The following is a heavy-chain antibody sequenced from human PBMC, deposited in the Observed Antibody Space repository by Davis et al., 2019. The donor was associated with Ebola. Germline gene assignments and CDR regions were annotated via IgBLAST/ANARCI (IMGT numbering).Heavy chain of an antibody. Sequence: GESLKISCAASGFTFSSYWMSWVRQAPGKGLEWVANIKQDGSEKYYVDSVKGRFTISRDNAKNSLYLQMNSLRAEDTAVYYCARSEPIDYYYYYMDVWGKGTTVTVSS. CDR2: IKQDGSEK. D-gene: IGHD2-21*01. CDR1: GFTFSSYW. V-gene: IGHV3-7*03. J-gene: IGHJ6*03. CDR3: ARSEPIDYYYYYMDV.